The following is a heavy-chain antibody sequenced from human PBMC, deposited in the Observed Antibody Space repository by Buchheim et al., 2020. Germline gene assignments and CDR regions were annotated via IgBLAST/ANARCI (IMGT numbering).Heavy chain of an antibody. CDR1: GFSLSTSGMC. V-gene: IGHV2-70*15. D-gene: IGHD6-13*01. CDR3: ARISIADEDYYYYYMDV. CDR2: IDWDDDK. Sequence: QVTLRESGPALVKPTQTLTLTCTFSGFSLSTSGMCVSWLRQPPGKALEWLARIDWDDDKYYSTSLKTRLTISTDTSKNQVVLTMTNMDAVDTATYYCARISIADEDYYYYYMDVWGKGTT. J-gene: IGHJ6*03.